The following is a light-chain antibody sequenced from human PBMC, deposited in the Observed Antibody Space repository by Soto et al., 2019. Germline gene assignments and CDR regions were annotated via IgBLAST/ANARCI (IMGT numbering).Light chain of an antibody. J-gene: IGKJ2*01. CDR1: QNINSNS. CDR3: QQFGSSPPYT. Sequence: EIVLTQSPGTLSLSPGERDTLSCRASQNINSNSLSWYQQKPGQAPRLLIYGASSRATGIPDRFSGSGSGTDFTLTISRLEPEDFAVYYCQQFGSSPPYTFGQGTKVEI. V-gene: IGKV3-20*01. CDR2: GAS.